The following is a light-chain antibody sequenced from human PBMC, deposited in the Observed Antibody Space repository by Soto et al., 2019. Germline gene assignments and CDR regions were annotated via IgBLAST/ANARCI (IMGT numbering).Light chain of an antibody. Sequence: QSALTPPASVAGSPGQSITISCTGASNVLGDYNYVSWYQQHPGKAPKLMIYDVSSRPSGVSDRFSGSKSGNTASLTISGLQAEDEAGYYCTSYTTTGTYVFATGTKVTVL. J-gene: IGLJ1*01. CDR2: DVS. CDR1: SNVLGDYNY. V-gene: IGLV2-14*03. CDR3: TSYTTTGTYV.